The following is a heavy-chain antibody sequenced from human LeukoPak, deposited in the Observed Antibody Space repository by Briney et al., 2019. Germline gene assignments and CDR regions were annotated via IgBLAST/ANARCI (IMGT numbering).Heavy chain of an antibody. CDR2: MNPNSGNT. Sequence: ASVKVSCKASGYTFTSYDINWVRQATGQGLEWMGWMNPNSGNTGYAQKFQGRVTITRNTSISTAYIELSSLRSEDTAVYYCARGRGSSSSTKPIYYFDYWGQGTLVTVSS. CDR3: ARGRGSSSSTKPIYYFDY. J-gene: IGHJ4*02. D-gene: IGHD6-6*01. CDR1: GYTFTSYD. V-gene: IGHV1-8*03.